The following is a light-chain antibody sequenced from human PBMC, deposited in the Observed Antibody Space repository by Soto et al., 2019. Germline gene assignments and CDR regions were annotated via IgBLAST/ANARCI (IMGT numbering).Light chain of an antibody. CDR1: SSDVGGYNY. Sequence: QSALTQPASVSGSPGQSITISCTGTSSDVGGYNYVPWYQQHPGKAPKLMIYDVSNRPSGVSNRFSGSKSGNPASLTISGLQAEDEADYYCSSYTGSSTYVLFGGGTKLTVL. CDR2: DVS. J-gene: IGLJ2*01. CDR3: SSYTGSSTYVL. V-gene: IGLV2-14*01.